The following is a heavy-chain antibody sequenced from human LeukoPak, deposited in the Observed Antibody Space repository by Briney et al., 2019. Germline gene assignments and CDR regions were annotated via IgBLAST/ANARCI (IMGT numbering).Heavy chain of an antibody. V-gene: IGHV3-11*01. CDR3: AREYGDYVFDY. CDR2: ISSSGSTI. J-gene: IGHJ4*02. CDR1: GFTVSSNY. D-gene: IGHD4-17*01. Sequence: GGSLRLSCAASGFTVSSNYMSWVRQAPVKGLEWVSYISSSGSTIYYADSVKGRFTISRDNAKNSLYLQMNSLRAEDTAVYYCAREYGDYVFDYWGQGTLVTVSS.